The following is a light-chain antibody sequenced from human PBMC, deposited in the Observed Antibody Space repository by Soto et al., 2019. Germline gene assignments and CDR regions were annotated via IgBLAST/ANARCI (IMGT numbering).Light chain of an antibody. CDR2: HVT. Sequence: QSVLTQPASVSGSPVQSITISCTGTSSDVGGYNYVSWYQHHPGKAPKLMIYHVTVRPSGVSTRFSGSKSDDTASLTISGLQAEDEADYYCASFTSTYSYVFGTGTKLTVL. CDR3: ASFTSTYSYV. V-gene: IGLV2-14*03. CDR1: SSDVGGYNY. J-gene: IGLJ1*01.